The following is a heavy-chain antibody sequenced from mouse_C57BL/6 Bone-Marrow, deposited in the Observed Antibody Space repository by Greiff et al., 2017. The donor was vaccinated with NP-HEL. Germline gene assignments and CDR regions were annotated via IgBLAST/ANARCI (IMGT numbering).Heavy chain of an antibody. CDR2: ISYDGSN. V-gene: IGHV3-6*01. CDR3: ARGDWDGDY. D-gene: IGHD4-1*01. Sequence: EVKLEESGPGLVKPSQSLSLTCSVTGYSITSGYYWNWIRQFPGNKLEWMGYISYDGSNNYNPSLKNRISITRDTSKNQFFLKLNSVTTEDTATYYCARGDWDGDYWGQGTTLTVSS. J-gene: IGHJ2*01. CDR1: GYSITSGYY.